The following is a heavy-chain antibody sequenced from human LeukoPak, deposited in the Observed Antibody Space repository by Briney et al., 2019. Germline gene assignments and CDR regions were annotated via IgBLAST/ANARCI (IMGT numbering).Heavy chain of an antibody. D-gene: IGHD6-19*01. CDR2: ISAYNGNT. J-gene: IGHJ5*02. CDR1: GYTFTSYG. V-gene: IGHV1-18*01. CDR3: ARLIAVAGTNWFDP. Sequence: ASVKVSCKASGYTFTSYGIGWVRQAPGQGLEWMGWISAYNGNTNYAQKLQGRVTMTTDTSTSTAYMELRSLRSDDTAVYYCARLIAVAGTNWFDPWGQGTLVTVSS.